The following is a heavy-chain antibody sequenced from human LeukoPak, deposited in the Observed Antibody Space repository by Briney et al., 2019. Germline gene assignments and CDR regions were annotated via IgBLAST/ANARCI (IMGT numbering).Heavy chain of an antibody. D-gene: IGHD3-22*01. CDR1: GFTFSSYA. V-gene: IGHV3-23*01. J-gene: IGHJ4*02. CDR2: ISGSGGST. CDR3: AKPHYYDSSGYYYVDYFGY. Sequence: PGGSLRLSCAASGFTFSSYAMSWVRQAPGKGLEWVSAISGSGGSTYYADSVKGRFTISRDNSKNTLYLQMNSLRAEDTAVYYCAKPHYYDSSGYYYVDYFGYWGQGTLVTVSS.